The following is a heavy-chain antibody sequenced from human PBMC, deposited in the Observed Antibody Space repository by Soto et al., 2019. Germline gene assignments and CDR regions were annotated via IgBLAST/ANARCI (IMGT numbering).Heavy chain of an antibody. J-gene: IGHJ5*02. Sequence: PGGSLRLSCAASGFTFSSYWMSWVRQAPGKGLEWVANIKQDGSEKYYVDSVKGRFTISRDNAKNSLYLQMNSLRAEDTAVYYCARAPVPAAILGWFDPWGQGTLVTVSS. V-gene: IGHV3-7*01. CDR2: IKQDGSEK. D-gene: IGHD2-2*02. CDR3: ARAPVPAAILGWFDP. CDR1: GFTFSSYW.